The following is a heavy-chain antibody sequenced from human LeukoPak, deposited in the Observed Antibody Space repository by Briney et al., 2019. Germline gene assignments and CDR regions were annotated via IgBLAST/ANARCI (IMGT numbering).Heavy chain of an antibody. CDR1: GFTFSSYA. CDR3: AAIAAAGDSYYYYGMDV. CDR2: ISGSGGST. Sequence: PGGSLRLSCAASGFTFSSYAMSWVRQAPGKGLEWVSAISGSGGSTYYADSVKGRFTISRDNAKNSLYLQMNSLRAEDTAVYYCAAIAAAGDSYYYYGMDVWGQGTTVTVSS. V-gene: IGHV3-23*01. J-gene: IGHJ6*02. D-gene: IGHD6-13*01.